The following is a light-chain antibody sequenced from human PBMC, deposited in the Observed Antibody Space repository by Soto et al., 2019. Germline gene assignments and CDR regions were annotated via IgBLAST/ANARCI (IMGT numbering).Light chain of an antibody. V-gene: IGKV1-12*01. CDR2: AAS. Sequence: DIQMTQSPSSVPASVGDRVPITCRAGQGISSWLAWYQQKPGTAPNLLISAASSLQSGVPSRFSGSGSGTDFTLIISNLQPEAFATYYCQQAHSFPLTFGGGTKVEI. J-gene: IGKJ4*01. CDR3: QQAHSFPLT. CDR1: QGISSW.